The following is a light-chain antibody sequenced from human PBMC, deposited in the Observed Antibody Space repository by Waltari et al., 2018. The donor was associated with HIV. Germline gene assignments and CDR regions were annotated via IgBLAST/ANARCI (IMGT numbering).Light chain of an antibody. V-gene: IGLV1-51*01. J-gene: IGLJ2*01. Sequence: QSVLTQPPSVSAAPGTKVIISCSGGYSNIGKRSVSWYQQLPGTAPKLLIYDSNRRPSGIPDRFSGSKSGTSATLAITGLQSGDEADYFCGTWDTSLSVGIFGGGTKLTVL. CDR1: YSNIGKRS. CDR3: GTWDTSLSVGI. CDR2: DSN.